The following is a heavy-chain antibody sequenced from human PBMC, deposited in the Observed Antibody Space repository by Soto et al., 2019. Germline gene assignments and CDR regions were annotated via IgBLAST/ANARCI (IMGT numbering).Heavy chain of an antibody. J-gene: IGHJ5*02. CDR1: GGSISSSSYY. V-gene: IGHV4-39*01. CDR2: IYYSGST. D-gene: IGHD5-12*01. Sequence: SETLSLTCTVSGGSISSSSYYWGWIRQPPGKGLEWIGSIYYSGSTYYNPSLKSRVTISVDTSKNQFSLKLSSVTAADTAVYYCARRGATIRSGVWFDPWGQGTLVTVSS. CDR3: ARRGATIRSGVWFDP.